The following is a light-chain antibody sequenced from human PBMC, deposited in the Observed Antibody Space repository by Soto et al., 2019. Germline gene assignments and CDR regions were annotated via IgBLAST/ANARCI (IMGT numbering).Light chain of an antibody. Sequence: VVSNSVVTVSVYKKETATVSCRASQSVSSKVAWYQHKPGQAPRLLIYDTSTRAAGIPARFTGSGSGTDFTLTISSLQSEEVGVRDCKKYNTWRSISFGEGTRLAI. J-gene: IGKJ5*01. CDR1: QSVSSK. V-gene: IGKV3-15*01. CDR2: DTS. CDR3: KKYNTWRSIS.